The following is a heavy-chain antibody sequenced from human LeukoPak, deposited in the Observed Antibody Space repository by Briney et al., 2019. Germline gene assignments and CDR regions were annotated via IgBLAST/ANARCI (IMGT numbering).Heavy chain of an antibody. CDR3: ASNPPRTGDFNY. V-gene: IGHV1-8*01. J-gene: IGHJ4*02. D-gene: IGHD7-27*01. CDR2: MSPNNGNT. CDR1: GYTFTNYD. Sequence: ASVTVSCKTSGYTFTNYDINWARQATGQGLEWMGWMSPNNGNTGYAQKFQGRVTMTRDTSINTAYMELSSLRSEDTAVYYCASNPPRTGDFNYWGQGALVTVSS.